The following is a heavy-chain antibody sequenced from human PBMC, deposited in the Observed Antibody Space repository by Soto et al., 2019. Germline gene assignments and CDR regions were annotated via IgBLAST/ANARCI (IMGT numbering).Heavy chain of an antibody. CDR3: AKGGRQWLVTSDFNY. Sequence: VQLVESGGGVVQPGRSLRLSCAASGFTFSDYAMHWVRQAPGKGLEWVAVVSHDGRNTHYADSVKGRFTISRDSSKNKVSLEMTPLSAEETAVYYCAKGGRQWLVTSDFNYWGQGALVTVPS. D-gene: IGHD6-19*01. J-gene: IGHJ4*02. V-gene: IGHV3-30*18. CDR1: GFTFSDYA. CDR2: VSHDGRNT.